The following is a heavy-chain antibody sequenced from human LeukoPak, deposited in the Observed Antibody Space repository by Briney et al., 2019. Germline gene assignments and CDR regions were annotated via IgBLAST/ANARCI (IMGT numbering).Heavy chain of an antibody. D-gene: IGHD1-20*01. CDR2: IYYSGST. V-gene: IGHV4-39*02. J-gene: IGHJ4*02. CDR3: ARDFDLTGTTPYFDY. CDR1: GGSISSSSYY. Sequence: SETLSLTCTVSGGSISSSSYYWGWIRQPPGKGLEWIGSIYYSGSTYYNPSLKSRVTISVDTSKNQFSLKLSSVTAADTAVYYCARDFDLTGTTPYFDYWGQGTLVTVSS.